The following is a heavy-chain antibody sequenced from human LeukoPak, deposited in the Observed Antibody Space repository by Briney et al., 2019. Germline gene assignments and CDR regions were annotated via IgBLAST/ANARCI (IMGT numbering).Heavy chain of an antibody. CDR3: AREGWNYDLGRIFYYYYYYIDV. J-gene: IGHJ6*03. CDR1: GFTFSTYA. D-gene: IGHD1-7*01. Sequence: GSLRLSCAASGFTFSTYAMHWVRQAPGKGLEWVAVISYDGSNKYYADSVKGRFTISRDNSKNTLYLQMNSLRAEDTAVYYCAREGWNYDLGRIFYYYYYYIDVWGKGTTVTVSS. V-gene: IGHV3-30-3*01. CDR2: ISYDGSNK.